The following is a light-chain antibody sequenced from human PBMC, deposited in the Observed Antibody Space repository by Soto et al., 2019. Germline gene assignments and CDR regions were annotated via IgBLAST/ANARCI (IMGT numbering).Light chain of an antibody. J-gene: IGKJ1*01. CDR2: QVS. Sequence: DVVMTQSPLSLPVTLGQPASISCRSSQSLIHSDGNTYLNWFQQRPGQSPRRLIYQVSDRDSGVPDTFRGSGSGTDFTLKISRVEAEDVGVYYCMQGTHWPWTFGQGTEVEI. CDR3: MQGTHWPWT. CDR1: QSLIHSDGNTY. V-gene: IGKV2-30*02.